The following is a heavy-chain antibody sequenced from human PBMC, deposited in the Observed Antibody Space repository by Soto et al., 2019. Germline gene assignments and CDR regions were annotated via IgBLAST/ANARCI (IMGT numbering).Heavy chain of an antibody. Sequence: QAQLQASGPGLVKPSETLSLTCTVSSGSISSITNHYCSWIRQPPGKGLEWVRYISKSGYTSYNPSLKSRVTLPVDTSKNQFSLKLTSVTAADTALYYCATQGFGALHGLVDAWGQGTTVTVSS. V-gene: IGHV4-59*08. CDR2: ISKSGYT. D-gene: IGHD3-10*01. J-gene: IGHJ6*02. CDR3: ATQGFGALHGLVDA. CDR1: SGSISSITNHY.